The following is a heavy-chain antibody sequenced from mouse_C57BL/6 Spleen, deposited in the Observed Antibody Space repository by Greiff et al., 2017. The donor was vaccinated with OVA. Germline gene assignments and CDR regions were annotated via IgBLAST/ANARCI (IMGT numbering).Heavy chain of an antibody. CDR1: GYTFTSYW. CDR3: ATTMVTTDPFAY. V-gene: IGHV1-50*01. Sequence: QVQLQQPGAELVKPGASVKLSCKASGYTFTSYWMQWVKQRPGQGLEWIGEIDPSDSYTNYNQKFKGKATLTVDTSSSTAYMQLSSLTSEDSAVYYCATTMVTTDPFAYWGQGTLVTVSP. CDR2: IDPSDSYT. J-gene: IGHJ3*01. D-gene: IGHD2-2*01.